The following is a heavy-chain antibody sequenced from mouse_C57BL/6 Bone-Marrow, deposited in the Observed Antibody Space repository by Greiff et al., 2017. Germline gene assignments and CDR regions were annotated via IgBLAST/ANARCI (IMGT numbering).Heavy chain of an antibody. Sequence: QVHVKQSGAELVRPGTSVKMSCKASGYTFTNYWIGWAKQRPGHGLEWIGDIYPGGGYTNYNEKFKGKATLTADKSSSTAYMQFSSLTSEDSAIYYCERSYYAMDYWGQGTSVTVSS. J-gene: IGHJ4*01. V-gene: IGHV1-63*01. CDR1: GYTFTNYW. CDR3: ERSYYAMDY. CDR2: IYPGGGYT.